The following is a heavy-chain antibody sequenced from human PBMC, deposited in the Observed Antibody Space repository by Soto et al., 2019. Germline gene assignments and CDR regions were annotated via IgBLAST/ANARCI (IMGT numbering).Heavy chain of an antibody. J-gene: IGHJ4*02. CDR3: AKAHWNFGLGRADY. CDR1: GFTFSSYA. Sequence: PGGSLRLSCAASGFTFSSYAMSWVRQAPGKGLEWVSAISGSGGSTYYADSVKGRFTISRDNSKNTLYLQMNSLRAEDTAVYYCAKAHWNFGLGRADYWGQGTLVTVSS. D-gene: IGHD1-7*01. CDR2: ISGSGGST. V-gene: IGHV3-23*01.